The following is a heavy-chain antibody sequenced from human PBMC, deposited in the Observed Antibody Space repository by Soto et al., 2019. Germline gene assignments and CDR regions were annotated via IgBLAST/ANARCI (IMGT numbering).Heavy chain of an antibody. D-gene: IGHD4-4*01. V-gene: IGHV1-69*01. Sequence: QVQLVQSGAEVKKPGSSVKVSCKASGGTFSSYAISWVRQAPGQGLEWMGGIIPIFDTANYAQKFQGRVTITADESTSTAYMELSSLRSEDTAVYYCARDLQRQPGNQNWFDPWGQGTLVTVSS. CDR1: GGTFSSYA. CDR3: ARDLQRQPGNQNWFDP. J-gene: IGHJ5*02. CDR2: IIPIFDTA.